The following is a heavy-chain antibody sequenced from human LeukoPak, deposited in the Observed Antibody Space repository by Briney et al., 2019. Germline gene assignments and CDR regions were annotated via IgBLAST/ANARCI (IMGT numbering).Heavy chain of an antibody. J-gene: IGHJ4*02. CDR1: GFTFSSYA. CDR2: ISYDGSNK. V-gene: IGHV3-30-3*01. CDR3: AKDTRYNWNDDDDEDLLDY. D-gene: IGHD1-1*01. Sequence: GGSLRLSCAASGFTFSSYAMHWGRQAPGKGLEWVAVISYDGSNKYYADSVKGRFTISRDNSKNTLYLQMNSLRAEDTALYYCAKDTRYNWNDDDDEDLLDYWGQGTLVTVSS.